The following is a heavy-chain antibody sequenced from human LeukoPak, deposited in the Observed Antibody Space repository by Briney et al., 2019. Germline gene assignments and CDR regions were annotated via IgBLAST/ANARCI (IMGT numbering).Heavy chain of an antibody. D-gene: IGHD6-13*01. V-gene: IGHV3-23*01. CDR2: FSRSGPDT. CDR1: GFSLYTYS. J-gene: IGHJ4*02. Sequence: PGESLRLSCAVSGFSLYTYSMNWVRQAPGKGPEWVSTFSRSGPDTYYADSVKGRFTIFRDNSKNTLYLQMNSLRAEDTAVYYCAKGSLGSWYYFDCWGQGTLVTVSS. CDR3: AKGSLGSWYYFDC.